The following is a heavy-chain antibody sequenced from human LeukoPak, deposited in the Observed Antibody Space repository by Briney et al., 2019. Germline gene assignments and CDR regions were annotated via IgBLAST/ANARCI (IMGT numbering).Heavy chain of an antibody. J-gene: IGHJ4*02. D-gene: IGHD2-2*02. CDR1: GGSISSSSYY. Sequence: SETLSLTCTVSGGSISSSSYYWGWIRQPPGKGLEWIGSIYYSGSTYYNPSLKSRVTISVDTSKNQFSLKLSSVTAADTAVYYCASRYFCSSTSCYTFDYRGQGTLVTVSS. CDR2: IYYSGST. V-gene: IGHV4-39*01. CDR3: ASRYFCSSTSCYTFDY.